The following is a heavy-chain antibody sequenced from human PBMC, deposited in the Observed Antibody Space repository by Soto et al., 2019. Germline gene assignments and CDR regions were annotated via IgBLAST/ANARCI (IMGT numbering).Heavy chain of an antibody. CDR2: ISSSSSYI. CDR3: ARDMGYYGSGSPY. V-gene: IGHV3-21*01. J-gene: IGHJ4*02. CDR1: GFTFSSYS. D-gene: IGHD3-10*01. Sequence: WGSLRLSCAASGFTFSSYSMNWVRQAPGKGLEWVSSISSSSSYIYYADSVKGRFTISRDNAKNSLYLQMNSLRAEDTAVYYCARDMGYYGSGSPYWGQGTLVTVSS.